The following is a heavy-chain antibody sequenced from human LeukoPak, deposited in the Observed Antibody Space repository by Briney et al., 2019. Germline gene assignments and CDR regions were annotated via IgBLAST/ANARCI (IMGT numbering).Heavy chain of an antibody. CDR2: IKQDGSDK. D-gene: IGHD5-24*01. V-gene: IGHV3-7*01. Sequence: PGGSLRLSCAASGFTFSSYFMVWVRQAPGKGLEWVANIKQDGSDKYYADSVKGRFTISRDNAKNSLYLEMNSLRAEDTAVYYFARAGGERWLQSVDYWGQGTLVTVSP. CDR1: GFTFSSYF. J-gene: IGHJ4*02. CDR3: ARAGGERWLQSVDY.